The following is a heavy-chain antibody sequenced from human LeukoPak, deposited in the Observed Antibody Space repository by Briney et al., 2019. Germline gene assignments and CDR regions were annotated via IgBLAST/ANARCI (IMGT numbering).Heavy chain of an antibody. CDR1: GFTFSSYW. CDR2: IKQDGSEK. CDR3: ARDTGGGYSCYDC. D-gene: IGHD5-18*01. V-gene: IGHV3-7*01. Sequence: GGSLRLSCAASGFTFSSYWMTWIRQAPGKGPEWVDNIKQDGSEKYYVDSVKGRFTISRDNAKNSLYLQMNSLRAEDTAVYYCARDTGGGYSCYDCWGQGTLVTVSS. J-gene: IGHJ4*02.